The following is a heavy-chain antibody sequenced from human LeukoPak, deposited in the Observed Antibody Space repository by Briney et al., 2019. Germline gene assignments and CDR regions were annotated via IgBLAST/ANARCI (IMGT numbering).Heavy chain of an antibody. J-gene: IGHJ4*02. V-gene: IGHV4-59*01. CDR3: ARDFCSGGSCYSYFHY. CDR1: GGSISGYY. Sequence: PSETLSLTCSVSGGSISGYYWSWIRQPPGKGLEWIGYIYSSGGTNYNPSLKSRVTISLDTSKNQLSLRLSSVTAADTAVYYCARDFCSGGSCYSYFHYWGQGTLVTVSS. CDR2: IYSSGGT. D-gene: IGHD2-15*01.